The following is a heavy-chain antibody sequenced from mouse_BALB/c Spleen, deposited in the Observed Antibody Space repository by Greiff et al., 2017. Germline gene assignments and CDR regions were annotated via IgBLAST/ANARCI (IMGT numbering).Heavy chain of an antibody. CDR3: ARMITLYYAMDY. CDR2: IDPANGNT. V-gene: IGHV14-3*02. J-gene: IGHJ4*01. CDR1: GFNIKDTY. D-gene: IGHD2-4*01. Sequence: VQLKDSGAELVKPGASVKLSCTASGFNIKDTYMHWVKQRPEQGLEWIGRIDPANGNTKYDPKFQGKATITADTSSNTAYLQLSSLTSEDTAVYYCARMITLYYAMDYWGQGTSVTVSS.